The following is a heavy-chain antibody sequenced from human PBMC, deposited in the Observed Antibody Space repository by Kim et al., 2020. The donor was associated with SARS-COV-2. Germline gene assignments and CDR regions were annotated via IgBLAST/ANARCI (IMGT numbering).Heavy chain of an antibody. J-gene: IGHJ6*01. Sequence: GGSLRLSCAASGFTFSSYDMHWVRQAPGKGLEWVALITYDGSKKYYADSVKGRFTISRDNAKNSLYLQMNSLRAEDTAVYYCARERSFIMVTFGGDFGGLDVWGQGPTVTVSS. CDR1: GFTFSSYD. CDR3: ARERSFIMVTFGGDFGGLDV. CDR2: ITYDGSKK. V-gene: IGHV3-30*03. D-gene: IGHD3-16*01.